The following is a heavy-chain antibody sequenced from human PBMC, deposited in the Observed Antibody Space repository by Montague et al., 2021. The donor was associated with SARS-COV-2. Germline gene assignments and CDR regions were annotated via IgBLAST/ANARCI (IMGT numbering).Heavy chain of an antibody. CDR1: GFTFSSYG. V-gene: IGHV3-33*01. D-gene: IGHD3-9*01. CDR3: ARDYPRGDILTVYYYYMDV. Sequence: SLRLSCAASGFTFSSYGMHWVRQAPGKGLEWVAVIWYDRSNKYYADSVKGRFTISRDNSKNTLYLQMNSLRAEDTAVYYCARDYPRGDILTVYYYYMDVWGKGTTVTVSS. CDR2: IWYDRSNK. J-gene: IGHJ6*03.